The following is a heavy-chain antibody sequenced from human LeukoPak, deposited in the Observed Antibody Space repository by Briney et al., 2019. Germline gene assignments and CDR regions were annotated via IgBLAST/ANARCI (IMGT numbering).Heavy chain of an antibody. V-gene: IGHV4-31*03. J-gene: IGHJ4*02. Sequence: SQTLSLTCTVSGGSISNGGYYWRWIRQHPGKGLEWIGHIYYSGSTYYNPSLKSRLTISVDTFKNQFSLKLSAVTAADTAVYYCARASRLGELSLGYWGQGTLVTVSS. CDR1: GGSISNGGYY. D-gene: IGHD3-16*02. CDR3: ARASRLGELSLGY. CDR2: IYYSGST.